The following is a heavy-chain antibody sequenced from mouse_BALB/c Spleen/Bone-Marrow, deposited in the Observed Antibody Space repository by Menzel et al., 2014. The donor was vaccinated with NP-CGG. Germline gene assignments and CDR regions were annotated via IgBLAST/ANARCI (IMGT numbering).Heavy chain of an antibody. V-gene: IGHV14-3*02. J-gene: IGHJ1*01. CDR2: IDPASGDT. CDR1: GFNIKDTY. D-gene: IGHD2-2*01. Sequence: VQLKQSGAELVKPGASVKLSCTASGFNIKDTYIHWVMQRPEQGQAWIGRIDPASGDTKFDPKFQGKATITADTSSNTAYLQVTSLTSEDTAVYYCARVNPWYFDVWGAGTTVTVSS. CDR3: ARVNPWYFDV.